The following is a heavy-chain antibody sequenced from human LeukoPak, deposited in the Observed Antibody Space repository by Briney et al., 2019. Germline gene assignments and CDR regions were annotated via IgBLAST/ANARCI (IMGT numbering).Heavy chain of an antibody. V-gene: IGHV4-4*07. J-gene: IGHJ5*02. Sequence: PSETLSLTCTVSGGSISSYYWSWIRQPAGKGLEWIGRIYTSGSTNYNPSLKSRVTMSVDTSKNQFSLKLSSVTAADTAVYYCARETRLSRIAAAGTNWFDPWGQGTLVTVSS. CDR1: GGSISSYY. D-gene: IGHD6-13*01. CDR3: ARETRLSRIAAAGTNWFDP. CDR2: IYTSGST.